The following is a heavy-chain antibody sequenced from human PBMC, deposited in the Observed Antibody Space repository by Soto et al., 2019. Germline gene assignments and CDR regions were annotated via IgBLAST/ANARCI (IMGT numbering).Heavy chain of an antibody. CDR1: GYTFTSYD. V-gene: IGHV1-8*01. CDR3: ARAPRIIGGYNSGVWLDP. Sequence: GASVKVSCKASGYTFTSYDINWVRQATGQGLEWMGWMNPNSGNTGYAQKFQGRVTMTRNTSISTAYMELSSLRSEDTAVYYCARAPRIIGGYNSGVWLDPWGQGTLVTVSS. CDR2: MNPNSGNT. D-gene: IGHD3-22*01. J-gene: IGHJ5*02.